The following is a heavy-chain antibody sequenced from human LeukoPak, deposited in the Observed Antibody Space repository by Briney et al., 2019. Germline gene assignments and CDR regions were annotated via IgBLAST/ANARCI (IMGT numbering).Heavy chain of an antibody. D-gene: IGHD1-26*01. CDR3: ARALYSGSYYADY. J-gene: IGHJ4*02. CDR1: GYTFTSYD. CDR2: MNPNSGNT. Sequence: ASVKVSRKASGYTFTSYDINCVRQATGQGLEWMGWMNPNSGNTGYAQKFQGRVTITRNTSISTAYMELSSLRSEDTAVYYCARALYSGSYYADYWGQGTLVTVSS. V-gene: IGHV1-8*03.